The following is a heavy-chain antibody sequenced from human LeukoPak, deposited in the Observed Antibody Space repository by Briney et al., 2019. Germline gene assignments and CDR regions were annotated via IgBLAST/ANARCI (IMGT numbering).Heavy chain of an antibody. V-gene: IGHV1-69*05. D-gene: IGHD2-2*01. CDR2: IIPIFGTA. CDR3: AREGSSTSRLAFDI. CDR1: GGTFSSYA. J-gene: IGHJ3*02. Sequence: GASVKVSCKASGGTFSSYAISWVRQAPGQGLEWMGGIIPIFGTANYAQKFQGRVTITTDESTSTAYMELSSLRSEDTAVYYCAREGSSTSRLAFDIWGQGTMVTVSS.